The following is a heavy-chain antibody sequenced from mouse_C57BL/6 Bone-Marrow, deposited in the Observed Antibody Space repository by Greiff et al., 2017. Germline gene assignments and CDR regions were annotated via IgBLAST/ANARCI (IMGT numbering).Heavy chain of an antibody. CDR2: ISDGGSYT. D-gene: IGHD2-3*01. CDR3: ARDGSYPMDY. J-gene: IGHJ4*01. Sequence: EVKLQESGGGLVKPGGSLKLSCAASGFTFSSYAMSWVRQTPEKRLEWVATISDGGSYTYYPDNVKGRFTISRDNAKNNLYLQMSHLKSEDTAMXYCARDGSYPMDYWGQGTSVTVSS. CDR1: GFTFSSYA. V-gene: IGHV5-4*01.